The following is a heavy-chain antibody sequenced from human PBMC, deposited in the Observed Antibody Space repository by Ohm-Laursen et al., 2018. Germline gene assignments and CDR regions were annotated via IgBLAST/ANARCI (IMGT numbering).Heavy chain of an antibody. D-gene: IGHD1-1*01. Sequence: SSVKVSCKASGGTFSSYAISWVRQAPGQGLEWMGRIIPILGIANYAQKFQGRVTITADKSTSTAYMELSSLRSEDTAVYYCARDRGYNWNDDAFDIWGQGTMVTVSS. CDR1: GGTFSSYA. CDR3: ARDRGYNWNDDAFDI. J-gene: IGHJ3*02. V-gene: IGHV1-69*04. CDR2: IIPILGIA.